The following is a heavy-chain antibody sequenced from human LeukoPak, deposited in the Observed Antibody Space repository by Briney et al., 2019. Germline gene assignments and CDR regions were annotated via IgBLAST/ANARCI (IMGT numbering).Heavy chain of an antibody. V-gene: IGHV4-31*03. CDR1: GGSISSGGYY. D-gene: IGHD3-10*01. CDR3: ARVKVLLWFGEFLIDY. J-gene: IGHJ4*02. CDR2: IYYSGST. Sequence: SQTLSLTCTVSGGSISSGGYYWSWIRQHPGKSLEWIGYIYYSGSTYYNPSLKSRVTISVDTSKNQFSLKLSSVTAADTAVYYCARVKVLLWFGEFLIDYWGQGTLVTVSS.